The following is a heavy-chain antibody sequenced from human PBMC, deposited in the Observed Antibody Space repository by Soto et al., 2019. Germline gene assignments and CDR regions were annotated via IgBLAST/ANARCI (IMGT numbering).Heavy chain of an antibody. Sequence: QVQLVQSGAEEKKPGASVKVSCKASGYTFTSYAMHGVRQSPGQRLEWMGWINAGNGNTKYSQKFQGRVTITRDTSASTAYLELSSLRSEATAVYYGARGLEYRVDFDYWGQGTMVTVSS. J-gene: IGHJ4*02. D-gene: IGHD3-16*01. CDR3: ARGLEYRVDFDY. CDR2: INAGNGNT. CDR1: GYTFTSYA. V-gene: IGHV1-3*05.